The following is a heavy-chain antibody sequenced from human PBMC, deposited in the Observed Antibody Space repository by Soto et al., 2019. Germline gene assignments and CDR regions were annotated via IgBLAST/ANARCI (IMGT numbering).Heavy chain of an antibody. CDR3: ARGLSGYYGFDY. CDR1: GFTFSSYW. CDR2: IKGDGTNT. V-gene: IGHV3-74*01. Sequence: GGSLRLSCASSGFTFSSYWMHWVRQVPGKGLVWVSRIKGDGTNTGYADSVKGRFTISRDNVKNTLYLQMNSLRAEDTAVYYCARGLSGYYGFDYWGQGTLVTVSS. D-gene: IGHD5-12*01. J-gene: IGHJ4*02.